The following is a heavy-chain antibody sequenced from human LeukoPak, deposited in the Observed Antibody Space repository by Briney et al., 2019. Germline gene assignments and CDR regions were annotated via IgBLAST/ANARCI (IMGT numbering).Heavy chain of an antibody. V-gene: IGHV3-23*01. CDR2: ISGSGGST. CDR3: ARHPHIFGVGVAFDI. Sequence: GGSLRLSCAASGFTFSSYAMSWVRQAPGKGLEWVSAISGSGGSTYYADSVKGRFTISRDNAKNSLYLQMNSLSAEDTAVYYCARHPHIFGVGVAFDIWGQGTMVTVSS. D-gene: IGHD3-3*01. CDR1: GFTFSSYA. J-gene: IGHJ3*02.